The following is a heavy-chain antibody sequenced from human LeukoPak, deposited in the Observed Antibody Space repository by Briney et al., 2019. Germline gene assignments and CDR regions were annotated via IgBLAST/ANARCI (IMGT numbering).Heavy chain of an antibody. D-gene: IGHD3-22*01. CDR3: ARGSYYYDSSDHPFDP. CDR2: INPSGGST. Sequence: ASVKVSCKASGYTFTSYYMHWVRQAPGQGLEWMGIINPSGGSTSYAQKFQGRVTMTRDTSTSTVYMELSSLRSEDTAVYYCARGSYYYDSSDHPFDPWGQGTLVTVSS. J-gene: IGHJ5*02. CDR1: GYTFTSYY. V-gene: IGHV1-46*01.